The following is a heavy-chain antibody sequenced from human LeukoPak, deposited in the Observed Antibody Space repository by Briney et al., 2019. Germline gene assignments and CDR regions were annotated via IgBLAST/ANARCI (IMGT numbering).Heavy chain of an antibody. CDR1: GFTFSSYE. CDR3: ARGGGILLNNWFDP. D-gene: IGHD3-10*01. V-gene: IGHV3-48*03. Sequence: GGSLRLSCAASGFTFSSYEMNWVRQAPGKGLEWVSYISSSGSTIYYADSVKGRFTISRDNAKNSLYLQMNSLRAEDMALYYCARGGGILLNNWFDPWGQGTLVTVSS. CDR2: ISSSGSTI. J-gene: IGHJ5*02.